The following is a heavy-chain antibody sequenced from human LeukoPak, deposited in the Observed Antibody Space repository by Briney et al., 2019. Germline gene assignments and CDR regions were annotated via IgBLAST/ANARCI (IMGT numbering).Heavy chain of an antibody. CDR3: ARVRPRGSSGYPDY. CDR2: MYQSETT. V-gene: IGHV4-38-2*01. Sequence: PSETLSLTCGVSGYSISSGYYWGWIRQPPGKGLEWIGYMYQSETTYYNPSLKSRVTISADTSKNQFSLKLSSVTAADTAVFYCARVRPRGSSGYPDYWGQGTLVTVSS. J-gene: IGHJ4*02. D-gene: IGHD3-22*01. CDR1: GYSISSGYY.